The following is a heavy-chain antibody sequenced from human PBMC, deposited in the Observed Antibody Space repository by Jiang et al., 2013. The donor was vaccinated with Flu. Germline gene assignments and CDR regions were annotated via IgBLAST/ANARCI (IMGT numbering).Heavy chain of an antibody. D-gene: IGHD4-17*01. CDR1: GYTFTSYA. CDR2: INAGNGNT. CDR3: ARDPDYGDYVDAFDI. V-gene: IGHV1-3*01. J-gene: IGHJ3*02. Sequence: GAEVKKPGASVKVSCKASGYTFTSYAMHWVRQAPGQRLEWMGWINAGNGNTKYSQKFQGRVTITRDTSASTAYMELSSLRSEDTAVYYCARDPDYGDYVDAFDIWGQGTMVTVSS.